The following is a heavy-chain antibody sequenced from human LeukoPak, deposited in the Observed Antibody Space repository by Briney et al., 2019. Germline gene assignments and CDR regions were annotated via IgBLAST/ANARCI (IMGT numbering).Heavy chain of an antibody. CDR1: GYTFTSYG. Sequence: ASVKVSCKASGYTFTSYGISWVRQAPGQGLEWMGWISAYNGNTNYAQKLQGRVTMTTDTSTSTAYMELRSLRSDDTAVYYCARWYSSGWGLYYYYMDVWGKGTTVTVSS. D-gene: IGHD6-19*01. V-gene: IGHV1-18*01. J-gene: IGHJ6*03. CDR2: ISAYNGNT. CDR3: ARWYSSGWGLYYYYMDV.